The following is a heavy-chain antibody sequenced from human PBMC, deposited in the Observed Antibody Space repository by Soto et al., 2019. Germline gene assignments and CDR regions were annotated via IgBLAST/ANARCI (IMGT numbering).Heavy chain of an antibody. D-gene: IGHD2-15*01. CDR2: IYYSGNT. CDR3: ARRSGGRCYNY. CDR1: GGSIYSDGYY. J-gene: IGHJ4*02. Sequence: QLQLQESGPGLMKPSETLSLTCTVSGGSIYSDGYYWGWIRQSPGKGLEWIGNIYYSGNTYYKPSLKSRVTISMDTSKNQFFLKLTSVTAADTAVYYCARRSGGRCYNYWGRGTLVTVSS. V-gene: IGHV4-39*01.